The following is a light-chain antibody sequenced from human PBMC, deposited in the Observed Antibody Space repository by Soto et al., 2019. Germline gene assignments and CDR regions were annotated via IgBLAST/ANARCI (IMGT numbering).Light chain of an antibody. V-gene: IGLV2-23*01. J-gene: IGLJ2*01. Sequence: QSALTQPASVSGSPGQSITISCTGTSSDIGSYNLVSWYQQHPGKVPKVIIYEARQRPPGVSNRFSGSKSGNTASLTISGLQAEDEADYYCSSSVGSSTLVFGGGTKVTVL. CDR1: SSDIGSYNL. CDR2: EAR. CDR3: SSSVGSSTLV.